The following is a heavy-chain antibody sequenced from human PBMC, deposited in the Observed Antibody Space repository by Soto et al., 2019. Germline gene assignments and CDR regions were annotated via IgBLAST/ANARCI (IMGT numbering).Heavy chain of an antibody. Sequence: ASVKVSCKSSGYTFINYYMHWVRQAPGQGFXXXXXXXXXXXXXXXXXXXQGRVSMTWDTSLKTAYMELSSLMSEDTAVYYCARPPGYISDWYYFDLWGQGTQVTVYS. D-gene: IGHD3-9*01. CDR3: ARPPGYISDWYYFDL. V-gene: IGHV1-2*02. CDR1: GYTFINYY. J-gene: IGHJ4*02. CDR2: XXXXXXXX.